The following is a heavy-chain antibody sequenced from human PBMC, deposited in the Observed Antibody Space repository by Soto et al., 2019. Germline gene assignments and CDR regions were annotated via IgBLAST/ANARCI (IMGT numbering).Heavy chain of an antibody. D-gene: IGHD3-9*01. CDR1: GASISSSHW. J-gene: IGHJ4*02. Sequence: LSLTCAVSGASISSSHWWSWVRQAPGKGLEWIGKIYHSGSTNYNPSLKSRVTISRDKSKNQFSLNLKSVTAADTAAYFCAGVTFYEILTGCPELYYFDYWGQGTLVTVSS. CDR2: IYHSGST. CDR3: AGVTFYEILTGCPELYYFDY. V-gene: IGHV4-4*01.